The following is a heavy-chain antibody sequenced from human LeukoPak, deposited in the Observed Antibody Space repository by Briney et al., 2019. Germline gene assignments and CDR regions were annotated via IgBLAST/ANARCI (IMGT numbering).Heavy chain of an antibody. Sequence: GGSLRLSCAASGFTFSSYAMHWVRQAPGKGLEWVAVISYGGSNKYYADSVKGRFTISRDNSKNTLYLQMNSLRAEDTAVYYCASDSRKQQLSGRAFDIWGQGTMVTVSS. D-gene: IGHD6-13*01. J-gene: IGHJ3*02. V-gene: IGHV3-30*04. CDR1: GFTFSSYA. CDR2: ISYGGSNK. CDR3: ASDSRKQQLSGRAFDI.